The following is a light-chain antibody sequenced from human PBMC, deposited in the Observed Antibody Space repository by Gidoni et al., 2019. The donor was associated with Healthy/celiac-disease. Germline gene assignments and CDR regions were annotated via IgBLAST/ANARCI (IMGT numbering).Light chain of an antibody. CDR2: DNT. CDR3: GTWDSSLSASWV. V-gene: IGLV1-51*01. J-gene: IGLJ3*02. Sequence: QSLLTQPPSVSAAPGPKVTITCSGSSSNIGNNYVSAYQQLPGTHPKLQIYDNTKTPSGIPDRFSGSKSGTSDTLGITGLQTGDEADYYCGTWDSSLSASWVFGGVTKLTVL. CDR1: SSNIGNNY.